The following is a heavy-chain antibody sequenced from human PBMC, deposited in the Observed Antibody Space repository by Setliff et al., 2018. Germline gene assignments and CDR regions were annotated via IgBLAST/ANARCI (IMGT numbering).Heavy chain of an antibody. Sequence: GGSLRLSCVASGFNFGRYSINWVRQAPGKGLEWVSVIWPGGGTTYYADSVKGRFTIYRDDSKNTLYLQVNSLRDEDTGVYYCVKDREPDSGYYFDVWGQGTLVTVSS. CDR2: IWPGGGTT. D-gene: IGHD6-19*01. V-gene: IGHV3-23*03. CDR3: VKDREPDSGYYFDV. CDR1: GFNFGRYS. J-gene: IGHJ4*02.